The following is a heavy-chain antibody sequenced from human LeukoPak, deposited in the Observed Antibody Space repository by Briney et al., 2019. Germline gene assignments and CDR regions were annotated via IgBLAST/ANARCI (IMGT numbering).Heavy chain of an antibody. J-gene: IGHJ4*02. D-gene: IGHD4-11*01. CDR2: SGSGGST. Sequence: GGSLRLSCAASGFTFGSYAMSWVRQAPGKGLEWVSASGSGGSTYYADSVKGRFTISRDNSKNTLYLQMNSLRAEDTAVYYCAKILPDTVTADYWGQGTLVTVSS. CDR1: GFTFGSYA. V-gene: IGHV3-23*01. CDR3: AKILPDTVTADY.